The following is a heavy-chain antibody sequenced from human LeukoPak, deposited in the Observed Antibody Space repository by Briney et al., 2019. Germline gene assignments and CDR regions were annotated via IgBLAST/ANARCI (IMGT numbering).Heavy chain of an antibody. Sequence: GGSLRLSCAASGFTFSNYGMHWVRQAPGKGLEWVSSITTRSTFIYYADSVRGRFTISRDDAKNSVYLQINSLRDEDTAVYYCASIDCSSSICMDWGQGALVTV. CDR2: ITTRSTFI. D-gene: IGHD2-2*01. CDR3: ASIDCSSSICMD. J-gene: IGHJ4*02. V-gene: IGHV3-21*06. CDR1: GFTFSNYG.